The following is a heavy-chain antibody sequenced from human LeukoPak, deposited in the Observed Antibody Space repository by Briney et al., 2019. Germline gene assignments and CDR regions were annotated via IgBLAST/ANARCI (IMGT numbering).Heavy chain of an antibody. CDR2: IYYSGST. CDR3: ASCSSIWSGYQDTLYYFDS. V-gene: IGHV4-59*01. CDR1: GGSISSYY. J-gene: IGHJ4*02. Sequence: PSETLSLTCTVSGGSISSYYWSWIRQPPGKRLEWIGHIYYSGSTNYNPPLNSRATISVDTSKNQFSLKRSSVTAADTAVYYCASCSSIWSGYQDTLYYFDSWGQGTLVTVSS. D-gene: IGHD3-3*01.